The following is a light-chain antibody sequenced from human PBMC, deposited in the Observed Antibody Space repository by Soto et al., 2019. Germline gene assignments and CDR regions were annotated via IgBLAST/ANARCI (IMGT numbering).Light chain of an antibody. V-gene: IGKV1-5*03. J-gene: IGKJ1*01. CDR3: QQYKTFRT. CDR1: QSIDNW. Sequence: DIQMTQSPSTLSASVGDRVTITCRVSQSIDNWLAWYQQKPGKVPNLLIYKASSLESGVPSRFSGSGSGTGFTLTISTLQPDDFATYYCQQYKTFRTFGQGTNVDIK. CDR2: KAS.